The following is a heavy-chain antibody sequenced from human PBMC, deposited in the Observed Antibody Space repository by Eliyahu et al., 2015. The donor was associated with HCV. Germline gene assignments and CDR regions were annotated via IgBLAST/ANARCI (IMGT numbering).Heavy chain of an antibody. V-gene: IGHV4-34*01. CDR2: SIIVEAP. J-gene: IGHJ4*02. CDR1: GGSFSGYY. Sequence: QVQLQQWGAGLLKPSETLSLTCAVYGGSFSGYYWSWIRQPPREGAGVDXGGKSIIVEAPTTTXSLKSRVTISVDTSKNQFSLKLSSVTAADTAVYYCARRVRKKYSYGPYYFDYWGQGTLVTVSS. CDR3: ARRVRKKYSYGPYYFDY. D-gene: IGHD5-18*01.